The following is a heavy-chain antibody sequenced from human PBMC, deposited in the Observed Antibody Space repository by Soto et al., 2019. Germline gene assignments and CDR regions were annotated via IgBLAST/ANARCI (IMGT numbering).Heavy chain of an antibody. CDR2: ISHDGNSH. D-gene: IGHD3-22*01. V-gene: IGHV3-30*18. J-gene: IGHJ3*01. Sequence: LRLSCEGSEFSFSNYGIHWVRQAPGKGLEWVAVISHDGNSHHLADSVRGRFTISRDNSKNTVFLHMTSLRREDSAVYHCVKAQERSAQYFAVVITAFDFWGQGTMVTVSS. CDR1: EFSFSNYG. CDR3: VKAQERSAQYFAVVITAFDF.